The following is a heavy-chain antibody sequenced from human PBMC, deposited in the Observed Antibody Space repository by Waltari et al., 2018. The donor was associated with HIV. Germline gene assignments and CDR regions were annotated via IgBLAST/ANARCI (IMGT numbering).Heavy chain of an antibody. CDR1: GGSINRGSYY. J-gene: IGHJ6*02. D-gene: IGHD3-3*01. CDR3: SRTSSGSDYYYEVDV. CDR2: LSTSGST. Sequence: QVHLQESGPGLVKTSQTLSLTCTVSGGSINRGSYYWNWLRQPAGRGLEWIGRLSTSGSTNYNPSLKSRVTMTVDTSKNQFSLRLTAVTASDTAIYYCSRTSSGSDYYYEVDVWGQGTTVTVS. V-gene: IGHV4-61*02.